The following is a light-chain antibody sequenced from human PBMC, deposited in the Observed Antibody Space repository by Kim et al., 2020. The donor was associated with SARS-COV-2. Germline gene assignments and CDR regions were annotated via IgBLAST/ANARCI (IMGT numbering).Light chain of an antibody. CDR1: SSDVGNYNY. J-gene: IGLJ1*01. Sequence: GQSITISCAGTSSDVGNYNYVSWYQQHPGKAPKLMIYDVSKRPSGVSNRFSGSKSDNTASLTISGLQAEDEADYYCSSYTSSSTYVFGTGTKVTVL. V-gene: IGLV2-14*04. CDR2: DVS. CDR3: SSYTSSSTYV.